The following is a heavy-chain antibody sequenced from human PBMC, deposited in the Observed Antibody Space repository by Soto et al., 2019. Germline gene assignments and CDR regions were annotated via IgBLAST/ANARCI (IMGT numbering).Heavy chain of an antibody. J-gene: IGHJ4*02. D-gene: IGHD3-10*01. V-gene: IGHV3-30-3*01. CDR1: GFTFSSHS. CDR2: ISYDGSIK. CDR3: AREWSTSGDLDY. Sequence: QVQLVKSGGGVVQPGRSLRLSCAASGFTFSSHSIQWVRQAPGKGLEWVAVISYDGSIKYYADSVKGRFTISRDNSKSTAYLQMNSLRAEDKAVFYCAREWSTSGDLDYSGQGTLVIVSS.